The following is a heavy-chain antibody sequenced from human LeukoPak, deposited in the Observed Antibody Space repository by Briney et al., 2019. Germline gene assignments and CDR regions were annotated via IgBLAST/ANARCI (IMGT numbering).Heavy chain of an antibody. CDR3: ARDAFTMVRGVISY. D-gene: IGHD3-10*01. V-gene: IGHV1-18*01. Sequence: ASVKVSCKASGYTFTNYGISWVRQAPGQGLEWMGWISAYNGNTNYAQKLQGRVTMTTDTSTSTAYMELRSLRSDDTAVYYCARDAFTMVRGVISYWGQGTLVTVSS. J-gene: IGHJ4*02. CDR1: GYTFTNYG. CDR2: ISAYNGNT.